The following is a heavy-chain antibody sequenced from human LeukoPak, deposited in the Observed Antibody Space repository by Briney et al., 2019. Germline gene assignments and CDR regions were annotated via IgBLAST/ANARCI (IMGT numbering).Heavy chain of an antibody. J-gene: IGHJ3*02. V-gene: IGHV3-21*01. CDR2: ISSSSSYI. D-gene: IGHD6-19*01. CDR3: ARDGSSGWYEAFDI. CDR1: GFTFSSYS. Sequence: GGSLRLSCAASGFTFSSYSMNWVRQAPGKGLEWVSSISSSSSYIYYADSVKGRFTISRDNAKNSLYLQMNSPRAEDTAVYYCARDGSSGWYEAFDIWGQGTMVTVSS.